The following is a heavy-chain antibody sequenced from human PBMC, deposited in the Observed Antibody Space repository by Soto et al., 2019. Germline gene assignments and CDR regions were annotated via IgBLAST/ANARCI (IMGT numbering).Heavy chain of an antibody. CDR3: ARDSYDILTGQKRYFDF. D-gene: IGHD3-9*01. J-gene: IGHJ4*02. CDR1: GFSFEYYT. V-gene: IGHV3-43*01. CDR2: ISWDGGIT. Sequence: GGSLRVSCAASGFSFEYYTMHWVGQCPGKGPEWISLISWDGGITDYSDSVKGRFISSRDNSKNSLFLEMNSLTSEDAAMYFCARDSYDILTGQKRYFDFWGQGTLVTVSS.